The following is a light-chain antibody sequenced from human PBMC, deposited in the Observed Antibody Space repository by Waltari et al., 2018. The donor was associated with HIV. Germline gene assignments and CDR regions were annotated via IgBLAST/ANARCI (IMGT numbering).Light chain of an antibody. CDR3: SSYAGSSMSYA. V-gene: IGLV2-8*01. CDR2: DGT. J-gene: IGLJ1*01. Sequence: QSALTQPPSASGSPGQSVTISCTGASSDVGAFKYVSWYQQHPGKAPKLWIDDGTKGPSGVPDRFSGSKSGNTASLTVSGLQAEDEAHYYCSSYAGSSMSYAFGTGTKVTVL. CDR1: SSDVGAFKY.